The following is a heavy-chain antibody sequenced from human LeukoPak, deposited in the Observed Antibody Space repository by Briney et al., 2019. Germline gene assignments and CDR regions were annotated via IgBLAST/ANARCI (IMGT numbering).Heavy chain of an antibody. CDR1: GFTFSNYW. CDR2: INGDGSST. Sequence: PGGSLRLSCAASGFTFSNYWMHWVRQAPGKGLVWVSRINGDGSSTTYADSVKGRFIISRDNAKNTLYLQMNSLRDEDTAVYYCARDIAVAGNYFDYWGQGTLVNVSP. V-gene: IGHV3-74*01. J-gene: IGHJ4*02. D-gene: IGHD6-19*01. CDR3: ARDIAVAGNYFDY.